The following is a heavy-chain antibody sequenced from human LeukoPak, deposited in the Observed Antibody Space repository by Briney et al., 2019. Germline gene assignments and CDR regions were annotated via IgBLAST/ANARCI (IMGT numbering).Heavy chain of an antibody. CDR3: ARGPLWFGESLDPFDY. D-gene: IGHD3-10*01. CDR1: GYTFTGYY. CDR2: INPNSGGT. Sequence: ASVKVSCKASGYTFTGYYMHWVRQAPGQGLEWMGWINPNSGGTNYAQKFQGRVTMTGDTSISTAYMELSRLRSDDTAVYYCARGPLWFGESLDPFDYWGQGTLVTVSS. J-gene: IGHJ4*02. V-gene: IGHV1-2*02.